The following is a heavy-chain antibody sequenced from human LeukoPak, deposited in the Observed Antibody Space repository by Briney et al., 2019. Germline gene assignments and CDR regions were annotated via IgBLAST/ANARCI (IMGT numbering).Heavy chain of an antibody. Sequence: GGSLRLSCAASGFTFSSYSMNWVRQAPGKGLVWVSRINSDGSSTSYADSVKGRFTISRDNAKNTVYLQMNRLRAEDTAVYYCAREEITMVRGVMYYNMDVWGKGTTVTVSS. CDR1: GFTFSSYS. J-gene: IGHJ6*03. CDR2: INSDGSST. V-gene: IGHV3-74*01. D-gene: IGHD3-10*01. CDR3: AREEITMVRGVMYYNMDV.